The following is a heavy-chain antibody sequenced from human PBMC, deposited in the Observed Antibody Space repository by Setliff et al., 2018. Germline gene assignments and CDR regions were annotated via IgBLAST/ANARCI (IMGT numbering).Heavy chain of an antibody. CDR2: IIPIFATA. V-gene: IGHV1-69*05. CDR3: ARGSGWYMGYFDL. Sequence: ASVKVSCKASGGTFSSYAISWVRQAPGQGLEWMGGIIPIFATANYPQKFQGRVTITTDESTRTAYMELSSLRSEDTAVYYCARGSGWYMGYFDLWGRGTLVTVSS. J-gene: IGHJ2*01. D-gene: IGHD6-19*01. CDR1: GGTFSSYA.